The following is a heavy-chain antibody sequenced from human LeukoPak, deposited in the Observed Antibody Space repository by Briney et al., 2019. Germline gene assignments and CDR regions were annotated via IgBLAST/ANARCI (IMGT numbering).Heavy chain of an antibody. J-gene: IGHJ6*02. D-gene: IGHD3-10*01. CDR3: AREAVGSGSPIYYYYYGMDV. Sequence: SVTLSLTCTVSGGSISSGDYYWSWIRQPPGKGLEWIGYIYYSGSTYYNPSLKSRVTISVDTSKNQFSLKLSSVTAADTAVYYCAREAVGSGSPIYYYYYGMDVWGQGATVTVSS. CDR2: IYYSGST. V-gene: IGHV4-30-4*01. CDR1: GGSISSGDYY.